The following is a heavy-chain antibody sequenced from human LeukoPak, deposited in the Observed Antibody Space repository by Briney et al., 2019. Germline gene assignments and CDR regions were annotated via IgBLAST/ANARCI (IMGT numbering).Heavy chain of an antibody. CDR2: ISYSGST. D-gene: IGHD5-24*01. CDR3: ADGYNYILTA. Sequence: SETLSLTCTVSGDPISSSSYYWGWIRQPPGKGLEWIGSISYSGSTYYNPSLKSRVTISVDTSKNQFSLKLSSVTAADTAVYYCADGYNYILTAWGQGTLVTVSS. J-gene: IGHJ5*02. CDR1: GDPISSSSYY. V-gene: IGHV4-39*07.